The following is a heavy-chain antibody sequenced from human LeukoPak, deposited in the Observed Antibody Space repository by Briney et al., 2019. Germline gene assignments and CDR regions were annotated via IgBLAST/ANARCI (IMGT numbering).Heavy chain of an antibody. CDR2: MNPNSGNT. Sequence: ASVKVSCKASGYAFISYGISWMRQATGQGLGWMGWMNPNSGNTGYAQKFQGRVTMTRNTSISTAYMELSSLRSEDTAVYYCARGRPLAAAGYWGQGTLVTVSS. J-gene: IGHJ4*02. V-gene: IGHV1-8*02. CDR1: GYAFISYG. D-gene: IGHD6-13*01. CDR3: ARGRPLAAAGY.